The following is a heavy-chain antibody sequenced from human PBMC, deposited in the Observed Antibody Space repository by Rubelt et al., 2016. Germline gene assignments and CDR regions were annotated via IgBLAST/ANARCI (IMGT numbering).Heavy chain of an antibody. D-gene: IGHD2-15*01. J-gene: IGHJ5*02. Sequence: EVQLVESGGGLVQPGGSLRLSCAASGFTFSSYAMNWVRQAPGKGLEWGSYISSSSSTIYYAESVKGRFTISRDTAQNYLYLQMNSLRAEDTAVYYCARLGYCSGGSCSWGQGTLVTVSS. CDR3: ARLGYCSGGSCS. CDR2: ISSSSSTI. V-gene: IGHV3-48*01. CDR1: GFTFSSYA.